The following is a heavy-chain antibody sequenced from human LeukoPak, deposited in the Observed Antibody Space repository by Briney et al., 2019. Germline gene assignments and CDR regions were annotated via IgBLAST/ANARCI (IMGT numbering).Heavy chain of an antibody. CDR1: GGSISSYY. J-gene: IGHJ4*02. CDR2: IYYSGST. CDR3: ARAGYSYGYFFDY. V-gene: IGHV4-59*01. Sequence: SETLSLTCTVSGGSISSYYWSWIRQPPGKGLEWIGYIYYSGSTNYNPSLKSRVTISVDTSKNQFSLKLSSVTAADTAVYYCARAGYSYGYFFDYCGQGTLVSVSS. D-gene: IGHD5-18*01.